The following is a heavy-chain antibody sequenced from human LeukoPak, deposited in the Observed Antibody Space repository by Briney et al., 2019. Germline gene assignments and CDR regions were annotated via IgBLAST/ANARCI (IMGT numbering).Heavy chain of an antibody. CDR3: VRGGQGDGHSADEAFDI. CDR2: IYYSGST. J-gene: IGHJ3*02. D-gene: IGHD5-18*01. Sequence: SSQTLSLTCTVSGGSISSGGYYWSWIRQHPGKGLEWIGYIYYSGSTYYNPSLKSRVTISVDTSKNQFSLKLSSVTPEDTAVYYCVRGGQGDGHSADEAFDIWGQGTMVTVSA. CDR1: GGSISSGGYY. V-gene: IGHV4-31*03.